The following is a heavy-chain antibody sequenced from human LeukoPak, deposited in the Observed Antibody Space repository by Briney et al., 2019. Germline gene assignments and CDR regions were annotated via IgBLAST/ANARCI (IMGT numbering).Heavy chain of an antibody. CDR3: ASLGVVHAY. CDR1: GGSISSSSYY. CDR2: IYYSGST. V-gene: IGHV4-39*01. J-gene: IGHJ4*02. Sequence: PSETLSHTCTVSGGSISSSSYYWGWIRQPPGKGLEWIGSIYYSGSTYYNPSLKSRVTISVDTSKNQFSLKLSSVTAADTAVYYCASLGVVHAYWGQGTLVTVSS. D-gene: IGHD3-3*01.